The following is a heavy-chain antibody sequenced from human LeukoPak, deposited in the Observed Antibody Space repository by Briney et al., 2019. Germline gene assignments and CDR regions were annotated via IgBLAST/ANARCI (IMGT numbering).Heavy chain of an antibody. CDR1: GGSFSGYY. D-gene: IGHD6-6*01. Sequence: SETLSLTCAVYGGSFSGYYWSWIRQPPGKGLEWIGEINHSGSTNYNPSLKSRVTISVDTSKNQFSLKLSSVTAADTAVYYCARAFSSFPQEAGADYWGQGTLVTVSS. V-gene: IGHV4-34*01. J-gene: IGHJ4*02. CDR2: INHSGST. CDR3: ARAFSSFPQEAGADY.